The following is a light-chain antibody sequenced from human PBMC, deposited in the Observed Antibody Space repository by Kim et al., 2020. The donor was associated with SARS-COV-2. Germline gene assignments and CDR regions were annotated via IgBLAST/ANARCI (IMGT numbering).Light chain of an antibody. CDR3: LQYDDWPRT. Sequence: SPGERATLCCRATQNIRNNLAWYQQRPGQAPRLLIYGASNRATGIPATFHGSGSGTEFLLTISSLQSEDFAVYYCLQYDDWPRTFGQGTKLEIK. V-gene: IGKV3-15*01. J-gene: IGKJ2*01. CDR2: GAS. CDR1: QNIRNN.